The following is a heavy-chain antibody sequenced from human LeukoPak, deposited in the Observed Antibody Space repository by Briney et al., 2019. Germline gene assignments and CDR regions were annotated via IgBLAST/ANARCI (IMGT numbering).Heavy chain of an antibody. V-gene: IGHV4-34*01. D-gene: IGHD2-21*02. J-gene: IGHJ3*02. CDR1: GVSFSGYY. CDR2: INHSGSP. CDR3: ARATIALLRVTGASFDI. Sequence: SETLSLTCAVYGVSFSGYYWSWIPQPPGKGPEWIGEINHSGSPNYNPSLKSRVTISVDTSKNQFSLKLSSVTAADTAVYYCARATIALLRVTGASFDIWGQGRMVTVS.